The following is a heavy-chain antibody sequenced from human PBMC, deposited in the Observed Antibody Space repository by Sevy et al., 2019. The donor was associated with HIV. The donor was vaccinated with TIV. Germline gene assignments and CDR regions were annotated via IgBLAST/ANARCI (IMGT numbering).Heavy chain of an antibody. D-gene: IGHD3-3*01. Sequence: GGSLRLSCAASGFTFSSYWMSWVRQAPGKGLEWVANIKQDGSEKYYVDSVKGRFTISRDNAKNSLYLQMNSLRAEDTAVYYCASQGGYDFWSGRNPSMDVWGQGTTVTISS. CDR3: ASQGGYDFWSGRNPSMDV. J-gene: IGHJ6*02. CDR2: IKQDGSEK. V-gene: IGHV3-7*01. CDR1: GFTFSSYW.